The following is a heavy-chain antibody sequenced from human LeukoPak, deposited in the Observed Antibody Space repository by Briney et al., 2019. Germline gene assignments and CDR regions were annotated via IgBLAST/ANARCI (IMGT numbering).Heavy chain of an antibody. D-gene: IGHD3-3*01. CDR2: ISGSGGST. CDR3: AKWGPHYDFWSGYFDY. Sequence: GGSLRLSCAASGFTFSSYAMSWVRQAPGKGLEWVSAISGSGGSTYYADSVKGRFTISRDNSKTTLYLQMNSLRAEDTAVYYCAKWGPHYDFWSGYFDYWGQGTLVTVSS. J-gene: IGHJ4*02. V-gene: IGHV3-23*01. CDR1: GFTFSSYA.